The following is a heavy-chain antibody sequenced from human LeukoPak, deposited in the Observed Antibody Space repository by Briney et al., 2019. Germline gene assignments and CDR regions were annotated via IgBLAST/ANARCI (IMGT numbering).Heavy chain of an antibody. J-gene: IGHJ4*02. V-gene: IGHV4-4*07. Sequence: SETLSLTCTVSGGSISSYFWSWIRQPAGKGLEWIGRIYTSGSTNYNPSLKSRVTMSVDTSKNQFSLKLSSVTAADTAVYYCARDRYYYGSGSLFDYWGQGTLVTVSS. CDR1: GGSISSYF. CDR3: ARDRYYYGSGSLFDY. CDR2: IYTSGST. D-gene: IGHD3-10*01.